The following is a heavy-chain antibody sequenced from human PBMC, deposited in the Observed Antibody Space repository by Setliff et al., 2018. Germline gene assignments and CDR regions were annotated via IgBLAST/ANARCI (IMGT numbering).Heavy chain of an antibody. Sequence: SETLSLTCTVSGGSISSGTYYWSWIRQPAGKGLEWIGRLHTSGSIDYNPSLKSRVTISVDTSKDQFSLRLRSVTAADTAVYFCARDNTMVGATDYWGLGTLVT. V-gene: IGHV4-61*02. J-gene: IGHJ4*02. D-gene: IGHD1-26*01. CDR2: LHTSGSI. CDR3: ARDNTMVGATDY. CDR1: GGSISSGTYY.